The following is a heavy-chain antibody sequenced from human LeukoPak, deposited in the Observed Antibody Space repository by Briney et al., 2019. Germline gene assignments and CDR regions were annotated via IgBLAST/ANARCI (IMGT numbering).Heavy chain of an antibody. CDR1: GGSISSYY. CDR2: ISSRSHDI. D-gene: IGHD3-3*01. Sequence: ETLSLTCTVSGGSISSYYWTWIRQPPGKGLEWVSSISSRSHDIYYADSVKGRFTISRDNAKKSVYLQMNSVRAEDTAVYYCAGDWSGYQYYFDSWGQGTLVTVSS. J-gene: IGHJ4*02. V-gene: IGHV3-21*01. CDR3: AGDWSGYQYYFDS.